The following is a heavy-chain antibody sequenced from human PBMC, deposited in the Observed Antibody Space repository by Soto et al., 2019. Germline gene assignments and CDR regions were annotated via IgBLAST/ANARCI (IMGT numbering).Heavy chain of an antibody. CDR2: IYPGDSDT. CDR3: ARLSNLDYYDSSGYEYYYYGMDV. D-gene: IGHD3-22*01. CDR1: GYSFTSYW. V-gene: IGHV5-51*01. Sequence: PGESLKISCKGSGYSFTSYWIGWVRQMPGKGLEWMGIIYPGDSDTRYSPSFQGQVTISADKSISTAYLQWSSLKASDTAMYYCARLSNLDYYDSSGYEYYYYGMDVWGQGTTVTVSS. J-gene: IGHJ6*02.